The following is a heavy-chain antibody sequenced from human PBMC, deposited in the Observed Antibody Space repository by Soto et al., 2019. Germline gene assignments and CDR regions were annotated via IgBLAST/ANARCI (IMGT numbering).Heavy chain of an antibody. CDR3: ARDHDYALDY. J-gene: IGHJ4*02. Sequence: PGESLKISCKGSGYSFSSYWIGWVRQMPGKGLEWMGFIYPGDSETRYSPSFQGQVTISVDKSISTAYLQWSSLKASDTAIYYCARDHDYALDYWGQGTLVTVSS. D-gene: IGHD3-16*01. CDR1: GYSFSSYW. V-gene: IGHV5-51*03. CDR2: IYPGDSET.